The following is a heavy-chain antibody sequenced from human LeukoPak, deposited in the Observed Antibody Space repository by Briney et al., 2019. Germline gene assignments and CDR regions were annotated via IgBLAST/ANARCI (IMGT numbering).Heavy chain of an antibody. CDR1: GFTFSDYY. V-gene: IGHV3-11*01. CDR2: ISSSGSTI. D-gene: IGHD4/OR15-4a*01. CDR3: AKGDDYGDAFDI. Sequence: GGSLRLSCAASGFTFSDYYMSWIRQAPGKGLEWVSYISSSGSTIYYADSVKGRFAISRDNSKNSLFLQMSSLTIEDTALYYCAKGDDYGDAFDIWGQGTMVIVSS. J-gene: IGHJ3*02.